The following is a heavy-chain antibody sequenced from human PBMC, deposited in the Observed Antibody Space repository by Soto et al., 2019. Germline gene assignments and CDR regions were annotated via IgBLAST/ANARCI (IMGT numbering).Heavy chain of an antibody. CDR3: ARLISGTFEAFDI. D-gene: IGHD1-26*01. CDR1: GYSVTNSNW. Sequence: QVQLQESGPGLVKPSDTLSLTCAVSGYSVTNSNWWGWIRQPPGKGLEWIGYIYYSGSTSYIPSPKSRVTMSLDTSKNQVSLKLKSVTAVDTAVYYCARLISGTFEAFDIWGQGTMVTVSS. CDR2: IYYSGST. V-gene: IGHV4-28*01. J-gene: IGHJ3*02.